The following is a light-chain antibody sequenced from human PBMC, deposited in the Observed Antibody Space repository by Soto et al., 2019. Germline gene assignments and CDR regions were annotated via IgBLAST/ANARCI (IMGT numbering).Light chain of an antibody. J-gene: IGLJ3*02. CDR1: SSDIGGYNY. CDR2: DVS. CDR3: CSYADNYTWV. Sequence: QSALTQPRSVSGSPGQSVTISCTGTSSDIGGYNYVSWYQHHPGKAPKLMICDVSKRPSGVPDRFSGSKSGNTASLTISGLQAEEEADYYCCSYADNYTWVFGGGTKLTVL. V-gene: IGLV2-11*01.